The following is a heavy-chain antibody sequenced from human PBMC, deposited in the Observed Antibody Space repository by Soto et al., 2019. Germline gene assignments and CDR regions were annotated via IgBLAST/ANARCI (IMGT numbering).Heavy chain of an antibody. V-gene: IGHV3-33*01. CDR2: IWYDGSNK. J-gene: IGHJ6*03. CDR1: GFTFSSYG. D-gene: IGHD2-15*01. CDR3: ARGFKGYCSGGSLPGGCYYYYYMDV. Sequence: GGSLRLSCAASGFTFSSYGMHWVRQAPGKGLEWVAVIWYDGSNKYYADSVKGRFTISRDNSKNTLYLQMNSLRAEDTAVYYCARGFKGYCSGGSLPGGCYYYYYMDVWGKGTTVTVSS.